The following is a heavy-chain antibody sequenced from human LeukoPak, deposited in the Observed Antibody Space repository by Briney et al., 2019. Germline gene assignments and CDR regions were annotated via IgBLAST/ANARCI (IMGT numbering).Heavy chain of an antibody. D-gene: IGHD2-21*02. CDR2: IYFSGSS. CDR3: ARATIYCGGDCYQGALDI. CDR1: GVSTSSHY. J-gene: IGHJ3*02. Sequence: SETLSLTCTVSGVSTSSHYWSWIRQPPGKGLEWIGNIYFSGSSNYNPSLKSRVTISVDTSKNQFSLNLNSATAADTAVYYCARATIYCGGDCYQGALDIWGQGTMVTVSS. V-gene: IGHV4-59*11.